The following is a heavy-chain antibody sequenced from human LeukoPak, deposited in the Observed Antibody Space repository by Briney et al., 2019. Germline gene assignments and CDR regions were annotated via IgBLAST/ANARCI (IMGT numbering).Heavy chain of an antibody. J-gene: IGHJ4*02. Sequence: GGSLRLSCAASGFTFSSYWMHWVRQAPGKGLVWVSHINSGGSTTSYADSVKGRFTISRDNAKNTLYLQMNSLRAEDTAVYYCARDSITMIKTFDYWGQGTLVTVSS. CDR3: ARDSITMIKTFDY. CDR1: GFTFSSYW. V-gene: IGHV3-74*01. D-gene: IGHD3-22*01. CDR2: INSGGSTT.